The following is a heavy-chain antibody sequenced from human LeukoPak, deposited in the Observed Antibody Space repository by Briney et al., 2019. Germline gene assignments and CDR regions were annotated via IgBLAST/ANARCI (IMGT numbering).Heavy chain of an antibody. CDR2: ISSSSSYI. CDR3: ARDWGGSVGTLAFDI. J-gene: IGHJ3*02. V-gene: IGHV3-21*01. CDR1: GFTFSSYW. Sequence: PGGSLRLSCAASGFTFSSYWMSWVRQAPGKGLEWVSSISSSSSYIYYADSVKGRFTISRDNAKNSLYLQMNSLRAEDTAVYYCARDWGGSVGTLAFDIWGQGTMVTVSS. D-gene: IGHD3-10*01.